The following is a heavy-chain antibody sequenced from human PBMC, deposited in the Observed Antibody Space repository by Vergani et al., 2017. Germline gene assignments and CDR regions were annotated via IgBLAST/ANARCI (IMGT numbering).Heavy chain of an antibody. CDR3: ARDIVDSMVRGSFLAASDAFDI. CDR1: GFTFSSYS. V-gene: IGHV3-48*01. CDR2: ISRSSSTI. J-gene: IGHJ3*02. D-gene: IGHD3-10*01. Sequence: EVQLVESGGGFLQPGGSLRLSCAASGFTFSSYSMNWVRQAPGKGLEWVSYISRSSSTIYYADSVKGRFTISRDNAKNSLYLQMNSLRVEDTAVYYCARDIVDSMVRGSFLAASDAFDIWGQGTMVTVSS.